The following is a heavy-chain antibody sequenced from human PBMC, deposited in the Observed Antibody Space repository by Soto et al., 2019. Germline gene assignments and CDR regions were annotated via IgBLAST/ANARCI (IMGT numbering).Heavy chain of an antibody. J-gene: IGHJ5*02. V-gene: IGHV6-1*01. Sequence: QVQLQQSGPGLVKPSQTLSLTCAISGDSVSSYSAVWNWIRQSPLRGLEWLGRTYYRSKWYNDYAVSVKSRIFINPDTSKNQFSLHLNSVTPEDTSVYYCANGDFWSGFSSWGQGTLVTVSS. CDR1: GDSVSSYSAV. CDR3: ANGDFWSGFSS. D-gene: IGHD3-3*01. CDR2: TYYRSKWYN.